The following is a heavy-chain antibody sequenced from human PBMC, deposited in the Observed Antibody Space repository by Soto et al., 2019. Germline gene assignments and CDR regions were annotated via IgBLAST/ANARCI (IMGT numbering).Heavy chain of an antibody. D-gene: IGHD2-2*01. Sequence: SETLSLTCTVSGGSISSSNYYWGWIRQPPGKGLEWIGSIYYSGSTYYNPSLKSRVTISVDTSKNQFSLKLSSVTAADTAVYYCARRRYCSSTSCYGGFDYWGQGTLVTVSS. V-gene: IGHV4-39*01. J-gene: IGHJ4*02. CDR1: GGSISSSNYY. CDR2: IYYSGST. CDR3: ARRRYCSSTSCYGGFDY.